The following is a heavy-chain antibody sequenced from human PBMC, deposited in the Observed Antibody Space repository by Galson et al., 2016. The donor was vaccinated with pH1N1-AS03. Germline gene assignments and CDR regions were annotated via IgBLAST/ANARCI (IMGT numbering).Heavy chain of an antibody. CDR2: IIPMLNIP. J-gene: IGHJ3*02. CDR1: GYTFTRNY. D-gene: IGHD2-15*01. Sequence: SVKVSCKASGYTFTRNYMHWVRQAPGQGLEWMGRIIPMLNIPDYAQKFQVRVTITADKSTNTAYMELTSLRSDDTALYYCAKGYSATPSGTFDIWGQGTMVTVSS. CDR3: AKGYSATPSGTFDI. V-gene: IGHV1-69*04.